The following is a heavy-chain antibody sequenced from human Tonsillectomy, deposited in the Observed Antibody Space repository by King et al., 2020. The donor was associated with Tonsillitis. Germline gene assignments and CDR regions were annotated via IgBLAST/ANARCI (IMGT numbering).Heavy chain of an antibody. CDR2: IRYDGSNK. V-gene: IGHV3-30*02. Sequence: VQLVESGGGVVQPGGSLRLSCAASGFTFSSYGMHWVRQAPGKGLEWVAFIRYDGSNKYYADSVKGRITISRDNSKNTLYLQMNSLRAEDTAVYYCAKDLGVITWIYYSGMDVWGQGTTVSVSS. J-gene: IGHJ6*02. CDR3: AKDLGVITWIYYSGMDV. D-gene: IGHD3-22*01. CDR1: GFTFSSYG.